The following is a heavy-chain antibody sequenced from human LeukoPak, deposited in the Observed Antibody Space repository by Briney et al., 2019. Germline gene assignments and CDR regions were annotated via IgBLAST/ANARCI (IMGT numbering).Heavy chain of an antibody. CDR1: GGSISSGGYS. V-gene: IGHV4-30-2*01. D-gene: IGHD1-14*01. CDR3: ARGGTLPVDY. CDR2: IYHSGST. J-gene: IGHJ4*02. Sequence: SETLSLTCAVSGGSISSGGYSWSWIRQPPGKGLEWIGYIYHSGSTYYNPSLKSRVTISVDRSKNQFSLKLSSVTAADTAVYYCARGGTLPVDYWGQGILVTVSS.